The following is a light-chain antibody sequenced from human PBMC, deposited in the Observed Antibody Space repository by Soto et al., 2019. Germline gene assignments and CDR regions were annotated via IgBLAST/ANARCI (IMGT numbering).Light chain of an antibody. CDR1: QDVGTY. J-gene: IGKJ5*01. V-gene: IGKV3D-11*01. CDR3: QQGGNWPVT. CDR2: GAS. Sequence: VLTQSPVTLSLSPGERATLSCRASQDVGTYVAWYQVRGGQAPRLLISGASKRATGIPDRINGGGSGADFILTINSLESGDSAVYFCQQGGNWPVTFGQGTREEIK.